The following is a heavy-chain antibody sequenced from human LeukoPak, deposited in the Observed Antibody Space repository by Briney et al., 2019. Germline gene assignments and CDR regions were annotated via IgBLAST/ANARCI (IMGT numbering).Heavy chain of an antibody. V-gene: IGHV1-18*01. CDR3: ARYYGYNQRYYYGMDV. J-gene: IGHJ6*02. CDR2: ISAYNGNT. CDR1: GYTFTSYG. D-gene: IGHD5-24*01. Sequence: ASVKVSCKASGYTFTSYGISWVRQAPGQGLEWMGWISAYNGNTNYAQKLQGRVTMTTDTSTSTAYMELRSLRSDDTAVYYCARYYGYNQRYYYGMDVWGQGTTVTVSS.